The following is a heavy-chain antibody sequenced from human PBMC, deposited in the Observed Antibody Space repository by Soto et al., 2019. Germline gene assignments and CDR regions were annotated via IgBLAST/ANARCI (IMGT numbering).Heavy chain of an antibody. D-gene: IGHD3-22*01. CDR1: GFTFRGNA. J-gene: IGHJ6*02. Sequence: PGGALRLSCAASGFTFRGNAMSWVRQAPGKGLEWVSAISGSGGSTYYADSVKGRFTISRDNSKNTLYLQMNSLRAEDTAVYYCAKDRLGSMIVVVTYGMDVWGQGTTVTVSS. V-gene: IGHV3-23*01. CDR2: ISGSGGST. CDR3: AKDRLGSMIVVVTYGMDV.